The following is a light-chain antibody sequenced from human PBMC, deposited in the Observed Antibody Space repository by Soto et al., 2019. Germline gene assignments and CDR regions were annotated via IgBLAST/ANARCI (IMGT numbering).Light chain of an antibody. J-gene: IGKJ1*01. Sequence: IVLTQAPATLSLSPGERATLSCRASQRISNHLAWYQQKPGQAPRLLIYDASDRATDIPARFSGSGSGTDFTLTISRLEPEDFAVYYCQQYGSSGTFGQGTKVDIK. CDR3: QQYGSSGT. CDR1: QRISNH. V-gene: IGKV3-11*01. CDR2: DAS.